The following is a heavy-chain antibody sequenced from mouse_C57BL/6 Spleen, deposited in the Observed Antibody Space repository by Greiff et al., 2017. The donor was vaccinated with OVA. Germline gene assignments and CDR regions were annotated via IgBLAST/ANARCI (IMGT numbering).Heavy chain of an antibody. CDR1: GYSITSGYY. CDR3: AREGGNYGAMDY. V-gene: IGHV3-6*01. Sequence: ESGPGLVKPSQSLSLTCSVTGYSITSGYYWNWIRQFPGNKLEWMGYISYDGSNNYNPSLKNRISITRDTSKNQFFLKLNSVTTEDTATYYCAREGGNYGAMDYWGQGTSVTVSS. D-gene: IGHD2-1*01. J-gene: IGHJ4*01. CDR2: ISYDGSN.